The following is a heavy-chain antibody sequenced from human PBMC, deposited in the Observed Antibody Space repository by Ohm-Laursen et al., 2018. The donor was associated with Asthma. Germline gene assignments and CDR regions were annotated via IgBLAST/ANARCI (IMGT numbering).Heavy chain of an antibody. CDR1: GFTFSSYG. V-gene: IGHV3-21*01. J-gene: IGHJ6*02. Sequence: GSLRLSCTASGFTFSSYGMHWVRQAPGKGLEWVSSISSSSSYIYYADSVKGRFTISRDNAKNSLYLQMNSLRAEDTAVYYCAVSYLGELSLFPVVDYYGMDVWGQGTTVTVSS. CDR3: AVSYLGELSLFPVVDYYGMDV. CDR2: ISSSSSYI. D-gene: IGHD3-16*02.